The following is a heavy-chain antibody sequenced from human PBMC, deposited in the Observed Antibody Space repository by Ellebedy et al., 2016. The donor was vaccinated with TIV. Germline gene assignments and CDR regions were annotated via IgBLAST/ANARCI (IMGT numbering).Heavy chain of an antibody. D-gene: IGHD3-22*01. CDR1: GGSISSYY. V-gene: IGHV4-59*08. CDR3: ARTYYYDSSGYPLFDY. Sequence: SETLSLTCTVSGGSISSYYWNWIRQPPGKGLEWIGYIYYSGSTNYNPSLKSRVTISVDTSNNQFSLKLSSVTAAETAVYYCARTYYYDSSGYPLFDYWGQGTLVTVSS. CDR2: IYYSGST. J-gene: IGHJ4*02.